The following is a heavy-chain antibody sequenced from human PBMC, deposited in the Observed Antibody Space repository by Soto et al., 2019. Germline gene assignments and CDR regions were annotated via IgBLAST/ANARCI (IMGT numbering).Heavy chain of an antibody. J-gene: IGHJ4*02. D-gene: IGHD1-26*01. CDR1: ARPTSCSNW. CDR3: ARSEATGLDY. Sequence: PLQPLPLTPTISARPTSCSNWWNWVRQSPGKGLEWIGEAHHSGRTNYNPSFKSRVTISVDKSKNHFSLKFSSVTAADTAVYYCARSEATGLDYWGQG. CDR2: AHHSGRT. V-gene: IGHV4-4*02.